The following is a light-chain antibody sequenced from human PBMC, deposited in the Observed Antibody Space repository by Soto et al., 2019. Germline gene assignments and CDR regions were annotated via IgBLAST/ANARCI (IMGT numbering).Light chain of an antibody. CDR3: GTWDSSLSAGV. CDR2: DNN. J-gene: IGLJ1*01. CDR1: NSNIGNNY. V-gene: IGLV1-51*01. Sequence: QSVLTQPPSVSATPGQTVTISCSGSNSNIGNNYVSWYQQLPGTAPKLLIYDNNKRPSEIPDRSSGSKSGPSATLGITGLQTGDEADYYCGTWDSSLSAGVFGTGTKVTVL.